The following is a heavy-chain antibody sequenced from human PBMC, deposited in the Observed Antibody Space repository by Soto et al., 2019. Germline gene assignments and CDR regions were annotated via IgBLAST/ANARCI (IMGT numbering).Heavy chain of an antibody. CDR3: ARRTAVALWTFDY. D-gene: IGHD6-19*01. Sequence: GGSINSAGHSWGWVRQSPGKGLEWIGYSYYSGTTYYNPSLESRVTISMDTSKNQLSLKLRSVTAADTAVYYCARRTAVALWTFDYWGQGTLVTVSS. V-gene: IGHV4-30-2*03. CDR2: SYYSGTT. J-gene: IGHJ4*02. CDR1: GGSINSAGHS.